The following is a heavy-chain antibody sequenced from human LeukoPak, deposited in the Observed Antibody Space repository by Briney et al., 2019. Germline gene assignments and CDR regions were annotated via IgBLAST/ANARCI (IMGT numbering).Heavy chain of an antibody. J-gene: IGHJ3*02. Sequence: GESLKIFCKGSGYSFTNYWIGWVRQMPGKGLEWMGIIYPTDSDTRYSPSFQGQVTISVDKSISTAYLQWSSLKASDTAMYYCARRGYCSGGSCYVSTFDIWGQGTMVTVSS. CDR1: GYSFTNYW. CDR2: IYPTDSDT. V-gene: IGHV5-51*01. D-gene: IGHD2-15*01. CDR3: ARRGYCSGGSCYVSTFDI.